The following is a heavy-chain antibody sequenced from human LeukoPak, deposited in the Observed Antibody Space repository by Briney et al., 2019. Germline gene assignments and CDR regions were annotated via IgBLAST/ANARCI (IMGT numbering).Heavy chain of an antibody. D-gene: IGHD2-21*01. CDR1: GYTCINYD. V-gene: IGHV1-8*01. CDR2: MNPNSGNT. J-gene: IGHJ4*02. Sequence: ASVKVSCKASGYTCINYDINWVRQATGQGLEWMGWMNPNSGNTGYAQRFQGRVTMTRDTSINTAYMELSSLRSEDTAVYYCARGGTEGLWPDYWGQGTLVTVST. CDR3: ARGGTEGLWPDY.